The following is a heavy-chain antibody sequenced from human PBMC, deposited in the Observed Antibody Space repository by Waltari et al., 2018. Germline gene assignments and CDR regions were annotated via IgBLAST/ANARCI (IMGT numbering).Heavy chain of an antibody. CDR1: GDSVSSNSAA. Sequence: QVQLQLSGPGLVKPSQTLSLTCAISGDSVSSNSAAWNWIRQSPSRGLQWLGRTYYRSRWLNDYGGSVRGRVTFNTDTSKNQFSLLLNSVTPEDTAVYYCARDLSARLDYWGQGKLITVSS. J-gene: IGHJ4*02. CDR3: ARDLSARLDY. D-gene: IGHD6-6*01. V-gene: IGHV6-1*01. CDR2: TYYRSRWLN.